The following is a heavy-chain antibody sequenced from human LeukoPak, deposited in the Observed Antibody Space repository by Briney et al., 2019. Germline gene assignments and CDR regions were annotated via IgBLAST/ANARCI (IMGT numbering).Heavy chain of an antibody. J-gene: IGHJ4*02. D-gene: IGHD3-16*01. CDR1: GGTFSSYA. CDR3: ASGGRGSHRPAFDY. V-gene: IGHV1-69*05. Sequence: GSSVKVSCKASGGTFSSYAISWVRQAPGQGLEWMGGIIPIFGTATYAQKFQGRVTITTDESTSTAYMELSSLRSEDTAVYYCASGGRGSHRPAFDYWGQGTLVTVSS. CDR2: IIPIFGTA.